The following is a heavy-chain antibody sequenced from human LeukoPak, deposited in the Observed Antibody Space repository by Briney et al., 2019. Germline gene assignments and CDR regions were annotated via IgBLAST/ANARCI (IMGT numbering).Heavy chain of an antibody. CDR3: AKSTTVTDLGDY. J-gene: IGHJ4*02. CDR1: GSTFSSYA. Sequence: GGSLRLSCAASGSTFSSYAMSWVRQAPGKGLEWVSAISGSGGSTYYADSVKGRFTISRDNSKNTLYLQMNSLRAEDTAVYYCAKSTTVTDLGDYWGQGTLVTVSS. CDR2: ISGSGGST. D-gene: IGHD4-17*01. V-gene: IGHV3-23*01.